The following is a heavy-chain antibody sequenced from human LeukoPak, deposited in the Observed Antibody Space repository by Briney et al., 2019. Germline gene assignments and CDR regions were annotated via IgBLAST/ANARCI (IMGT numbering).Heavy chain of an antibody. CDR2: IYYSGST. Sequence: SETLSLTCTVSGGSISSYYWSWIRQPPGKGLEWIGYIYYSGSTNYNPSLKSRVTISADTSKNQFSLKLSSVTAADTAVYYCARRRGGSTYYFDYWGQGTLVTVSS. V-gene: IGHV4-59*08. CDR1: GGSISSYY. J-gene: IGHJ4*02. D-gene: IGHD1-26*01. CDR3: ARRRGGSTYYFDY.